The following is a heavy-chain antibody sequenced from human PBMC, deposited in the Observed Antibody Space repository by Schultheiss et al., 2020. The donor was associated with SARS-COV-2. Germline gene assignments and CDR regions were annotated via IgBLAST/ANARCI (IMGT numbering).Heavy chain of an antibody. CDR3: ARGRQDLAAVLGV. CDR1: GYTFTSYG. V-gene: IGHV1-69*13. CDR2: IIPIFGTA. J-gene: IGHJ6*02. Sequence: SVKVSCKASGYTFTSYGISWVRQAPGQGLEWMGGIIPIFGTANYAQKFQGRLTITADESTSTVHMELTSLTSEDTAVYYCARGRQDLAAVLGVWGQGTTVTVSS. D-gene: IGHD2-15*01.